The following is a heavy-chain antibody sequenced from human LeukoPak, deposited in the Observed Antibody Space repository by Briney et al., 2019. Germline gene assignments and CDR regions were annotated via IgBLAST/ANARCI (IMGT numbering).Heavy chain of an antibody. V-gene: IGHV3-21*01. CDR3: ASLGGNSLLLGY. CDR2: ISYTGTYI. Sequence: SGGSLRLSCAASAFSLNAYNMNWVRQAPGKGLEWVSSISYTGTYIYYADSVKGRFTISRDNAQNSLYLQMNSLRAEDTAVNYCASLGGNSLLLGYWGQGTLVTVSS. D-gene: IGHD4-23*01. J-gene: IGHJ4*02. CDR1: AFSLNAYN.